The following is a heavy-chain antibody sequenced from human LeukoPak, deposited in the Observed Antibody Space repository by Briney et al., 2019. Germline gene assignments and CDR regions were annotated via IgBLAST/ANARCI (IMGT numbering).Heavy chain of an antibody. V-gene: IGHV1-18*01. J-gene: IGHJ4*02. D-gene: IGHD6-19*01. CDR3: ARIVSSGWWDAYYIDY. CDR1: GYTFTSYG. Sequence: ASVKVSCKASGYTFTSYGISWVRQAPGQGLEWMGWISAYNGNTNYAQKLQGRVTMTTDTSTSTAYMELRSLRSDDTAVYYCARIVSSGWWDAYYIDYWGQGTLVTVSS. CDR2: ISAYNGNT.